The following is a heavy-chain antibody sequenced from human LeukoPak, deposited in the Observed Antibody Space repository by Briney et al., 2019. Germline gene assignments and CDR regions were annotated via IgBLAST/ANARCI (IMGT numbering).Heavy chain of an antibody. J-gene: IGHJ5*02. CDR3: ARDGAPGTGYSSGWYEIPRRWFDP. D-gene: IGHD6-19*01. CDR1: GFTFSSYS. CDR2: ISSSSSYI. Sequence: GGSLRLSCAASGFTFSSYSMNWVRQAPGKGLEWVSSISSSSSYIYYADSVKGRFTISRDNAKNSLYLQMNSLRAEDTAVYYRARDGAPGTGYSSGWYEIPRRWFDPWGQGTLVTVSS. V-gene: IGHV3-21*01.